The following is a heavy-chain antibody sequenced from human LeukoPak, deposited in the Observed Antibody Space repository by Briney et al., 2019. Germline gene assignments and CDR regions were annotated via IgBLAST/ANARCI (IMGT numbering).Heavy chain of an antibody. CDR1: GFTFSSYG. V-gene: IGHV3-30*02. CDR2: IRYDGSNE. CDR3: AKDLYGSGSYEIRLFDY. D-gene: IGHD3-10*01. Sequence: PGGSLRLSCAASGFTFSSYGMHWVRQAPGKGLEWVAFIRYDGSNEFYADSVKGRFTISRDNSKSTLYLQMNSLGAEDTAVYYCAKDLYGSGSYEIRLFDYWGQGTLVTVSS. J-gene: IGHJ4*02.